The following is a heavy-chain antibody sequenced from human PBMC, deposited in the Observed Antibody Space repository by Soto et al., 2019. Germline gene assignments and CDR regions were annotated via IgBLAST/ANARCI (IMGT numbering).Heavy chain of an antibody. Sequence: ASVKVSCKASGYTFTNFGITWVRPAPGQGLEWMGWSSGYNGNTNYAQKLQGRVTMTTDTSTSTAYMELRSLRSDDTAVYYCARDGYSGDYPRPYYFDYWGLGTLVTVSS. CDR3: ARDGYSGDYPRPYYFDY. CDR1: GYTFTNFG. V-gene: IGHV1-18*04. CDR2: SSGYNGNT. J-gene: IGHJ4*02. D-gene: IGHD5-12*01.